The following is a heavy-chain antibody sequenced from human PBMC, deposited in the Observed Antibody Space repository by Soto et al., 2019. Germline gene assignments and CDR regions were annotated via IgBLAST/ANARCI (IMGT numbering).Heavy chain of an antibody. Sequence: EVQLLESGGGLVQPGGSLRLSCAASGFTFSSYAMRWFRQAPGKGLELVSAISGSGGSTYYADSVKGRFTISRDKTKNTLYLQMNSLRAEDTAVYYCAKDQQRAVAGSFDDWGQGTLVTVSS. V-gene: IGHV3-23*01. J-gene: IGHJ4*02. CDR2: ISGSGGST. CDR3: AKDQQRAVAGSFDD. CDR1: GFTFSSYA. D-gene: IGHD6-19*01.